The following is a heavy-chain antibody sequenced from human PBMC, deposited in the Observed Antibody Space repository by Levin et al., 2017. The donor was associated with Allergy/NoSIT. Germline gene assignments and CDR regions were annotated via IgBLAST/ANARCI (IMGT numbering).Heavy chain of an antibody. CDR1: GGSFSGYY. CDR2: INNGGGI. Sequence: SQTLSLTCAVYGGSFSGYYWNWIRQPPGKGLEWIGEINNGGGINDNPSLKSRLTISVDTSRKQFSLKMSSVTAADTAVYYCVRAEYSSSGAAFDVWGQGTKVTVSS. V-gene: IGHV4-34*01. CDR3: VRAEYSSSGAAFDV. J-gene: IGHJ3*01. D-gene: IGHD6-13*01.